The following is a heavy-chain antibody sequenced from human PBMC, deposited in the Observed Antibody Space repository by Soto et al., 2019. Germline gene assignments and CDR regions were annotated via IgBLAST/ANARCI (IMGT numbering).Heavy chain of an antibody. D-gene: IGHD4-17*01. J-gene: IGHJ4*02. V-gene: IGHV4-4*02. CDR2: IHHRGPT. CDR1: GDSISGSEW. CDR3: ERGGITTVRTDYDDH. Sequence: QVQLQESGPGLVEPSGTLSLTCKVAGDSISGSEWWSWVRQPPGKGLEWIAEIHHRGPTHYNPSLKRRVTIPVDTANNQFALRLSSVTAADTAVYYWERGGITTVRTDYDDHWGQGTMGTVSS.